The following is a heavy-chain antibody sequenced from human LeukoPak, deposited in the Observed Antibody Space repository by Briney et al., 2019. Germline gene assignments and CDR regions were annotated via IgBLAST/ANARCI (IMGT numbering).Heavy chain of an antibody. J-gene: IGHJ4*02. CDR3: AKDEDSTMGYFDY. D-gene: IGHD2-2*01. V-gene: IGHV3-30*04. Sequence: PGGSLRLSCAASGFTFSSYAMHWVRQAPGKGLEWVAVISYDGSNKYYADSVKGRFTISRDNSKNTLYLQMNSLRAEDTAVYYCAKDEDSTMGYFDYWGQGTLVTVSS. CDR1: GFTFSSYA. CDR2: ISYDGSNK.